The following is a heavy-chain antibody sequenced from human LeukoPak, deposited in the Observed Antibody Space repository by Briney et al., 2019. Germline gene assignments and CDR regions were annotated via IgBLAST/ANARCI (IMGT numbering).Heavy chain of an antibody. Sequence: TSETLSLTCTVSGGSISSYYWSWIRQPPGKGLEWIGYIYYSGSTNYNPSLKSRVTISVDTSKNQFSLKLSSVTAADTAVYYCARALYYYDSSGYYYYFDHWGQGTLVTVSS. CDR1: GGSISSYY. J-gene: IGHJ4*02. V-gene: IGHV4-59*01. CDR2: IYYSGST. CDR3: ARALYYYDSSGYYYYFDH. D-gene: IGHD3-22*01.